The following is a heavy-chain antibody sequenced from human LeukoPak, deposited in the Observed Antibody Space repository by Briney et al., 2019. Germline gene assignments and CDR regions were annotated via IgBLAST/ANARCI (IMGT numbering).Heavy chain of an antibody. CDR2: KYYAGST. Sequence: SETLSLTCTVSGASINDHYWSWIRQPPGKGLEWIGYKYYAGSTSTNPSLESRVTISVDTSKNQFYLNLYSVTAADTAVYYCARHRFAWYDFDVWGQGTRVTVS. J-gene: IGHJ3*01. V-gene: IGHV4-59*08. CDR1: GASINDHY. D-gene: IGHD3-9*01. CDR3: ARHRFAWYDFDV.